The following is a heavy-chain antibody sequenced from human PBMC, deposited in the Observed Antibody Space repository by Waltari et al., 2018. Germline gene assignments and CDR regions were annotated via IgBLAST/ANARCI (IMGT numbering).Heavy chain of an antibody. D-gene: IGHD1-7*01. V-gene: IGHV4-39*01. CDR1: GASISSLNYY. CDR2: LYYGWST. CDR3: ASFNAWNFDLDY. Sequence: QLHLQESGPGLVKPSETLSLTCTVSGASISSLNYYWGWVRQPPGKGLEWIVNLYYGWSTYYNPSRQRRVNMSIDASKNQLSLSLTSVSAADTATYYCASFNAWNFDLDYWGQGTLVTVSS. J-gene: IGHJ4*02.